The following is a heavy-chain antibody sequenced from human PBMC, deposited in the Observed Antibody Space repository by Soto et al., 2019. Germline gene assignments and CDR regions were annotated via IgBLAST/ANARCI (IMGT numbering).Heavy chain of an antibody. CDR1: GFTFSGYW. V-gene: IGHV3-74*01. Sequence: PGGSLRLSCAASGFTFSGYWMHWVRQVPGKGLVWVSHINDDGSDTTYADSVKGRFTISRDNAKNTLYLQMNSLRAEDTAVYYCAIRASYYDSSGYFDYWGQGTLVTVSS. CDR3: AIRASYYDSSGYFDY. J-gene: IGHJ4*02. CDR2: INDDGSDT. D-gene: IGHD3-22*01.